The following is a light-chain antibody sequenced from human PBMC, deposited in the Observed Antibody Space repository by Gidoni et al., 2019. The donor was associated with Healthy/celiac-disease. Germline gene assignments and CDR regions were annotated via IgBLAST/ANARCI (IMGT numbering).Light chain of an antibody. CDR2: AAS. Sequence: IQMTQSPSSLSASVGDRVTITCRASKGISNYLAWYQQKPGKVPKLLIYAASTLQPGVPTRFSGSGSGTDFTLTISSLQPEDVATYYCQKYNSAPWTFGQGTKVEIK. CDR1: KGISNY. V-gene: IGKV1-27*01. CDR3: QKYNSAPWT. J-gene: IGKJ1*01.